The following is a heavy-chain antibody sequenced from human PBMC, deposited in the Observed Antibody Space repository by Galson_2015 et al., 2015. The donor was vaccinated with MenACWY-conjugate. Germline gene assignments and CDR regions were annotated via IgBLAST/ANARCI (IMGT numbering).Heavy chain of an antibody. Sequence: ETLSLTCTVSGGSISSYYWSWNRQPPGKGLEWIGYIYYSGSTNYIPSLKSRVTISVDTSKNQFSLKLSSVTAADTAVYYCARAATVTTYAGYYYYMDVWGKGTTVTVSS. CDR2: IYYSGST. J-gene: IGHJ6*03. D-gene: IGHD4-17*01. CDR1: GGSISSYY. V-gene: IGHV4-59*01. CDR3: ARAATVTTYAGYYYYMDV.